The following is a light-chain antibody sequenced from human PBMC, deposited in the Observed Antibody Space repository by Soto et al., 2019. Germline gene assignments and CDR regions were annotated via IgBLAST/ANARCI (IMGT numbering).Light chain of an antibody. Sequence: EIVVTQSPGTLSVSPGEGATLSCRARQSVSNNLAWYQQKPGQPPKLLIYWASTRGSAVPDRFSGSGSGTDFTLTISSLQAEDVAVYYCQQYSNTPFTFGPGTRVDIK. CDR2: WAS. J-gene: IGKJ3*01. V-gene: IGKV4-1*01. CDR1: QSVSNN. CDR3: QQYSNTPFT.